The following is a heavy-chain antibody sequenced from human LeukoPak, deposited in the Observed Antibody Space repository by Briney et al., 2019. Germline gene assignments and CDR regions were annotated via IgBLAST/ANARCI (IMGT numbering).Heavy chain of an antibody. V-gene: IGHV1-69*04. CDR2: VIPILGIA. J-gene: IGHJ4*02. CDR3: ARAYYYDSSGYYYAPFDY. D-gene: IGHD3-22*01. Sequence: SVKVSCKASGGTFSSYAISWVRQAPGQGLEWMGRVIPILGIANYAQKFQGRVTITADKSTSTAYMELSSLRSEDTAVYYCARAYYYDSSGYYYAPFDYWGQGTLVTVSS. CDR1: GGTFSSYA.